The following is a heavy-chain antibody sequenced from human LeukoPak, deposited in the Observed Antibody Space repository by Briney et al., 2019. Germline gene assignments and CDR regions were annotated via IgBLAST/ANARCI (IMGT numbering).Heavy chain of an antibody. J-gene: IGHJ4*02. CDR3: ARRYSYGTFFFDY. CDR1: GFTFSSYW. Sequence: PGGSLRLSCAASGFTFSSYWMSWVRQAPGKGLEWVANIKQDGSEKYYVDSVKGRFTISRDNAKNSLYLQMNSLSAEDTAVYYCARRYSYGTFFFDYWGQGTLVTVSS. D-gene: IGHD5-18*01. V-gene: IGHV3-7*03. CDR2: IKQDGSEK.